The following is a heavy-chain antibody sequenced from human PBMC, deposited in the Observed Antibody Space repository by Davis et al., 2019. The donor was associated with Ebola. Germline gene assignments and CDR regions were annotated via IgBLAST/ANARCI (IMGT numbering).Heavy chain of an antibody. CDR1: GSSISTYY. D-gene: IGHD2-15*01. J-gene: IGHJ4*02. Sequence: PSETLSLTCTVSGSSISTYYWSWIRQPPGKGLEWIGYIYYSGTTRYNPSLKSRLTISIDTSKNQFSLKLSSVTAADTAVYYCARGGGCSGGSCWYADYWGQGTLVIVSS. CDR2: IYYSGTT. V-gene: IGHV4-59*01. CDR3: ARGGGCSGGSCWYADY.